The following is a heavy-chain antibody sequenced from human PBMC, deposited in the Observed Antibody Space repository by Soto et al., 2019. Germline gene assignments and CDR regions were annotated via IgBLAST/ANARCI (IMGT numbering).Heavy chain of an antibody. CDR1: GASISSTHW. CDR2: IYHTGST. J-gene: IGHJ6*02. D-gene: IGHD3-10*01. Sequence: QVQLQESGPGLVEPSGTLSLTCAVAGASISSTHWWSWVRQPPGKGLEWVGEIYHTGSTNYNPSLKSRVTISVDTTRNQFSLKLSSVTDAGKAVYYCASSGAQGLYYNYNGMDVWGQGTTVTVSS. CDR3: ASSGAQGLYYNYNGMDV. V-gene: IGHV4-4*02.